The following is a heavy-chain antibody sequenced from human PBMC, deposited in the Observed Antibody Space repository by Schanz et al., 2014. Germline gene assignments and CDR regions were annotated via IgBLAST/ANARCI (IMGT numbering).Heavy chain of an antibody. D-gene: IGHD3-10*01. CDR3: AKGRFGELSAFDI. CDR1: GFSLDIFA. CDR2: ISGSGGST. V-gene: IGHV3-23*01. Sequence: DVQLLDSGGGLVQPGGSLRLSCATSGFSLDIFAVSWVRQAPGKGLEWVSAISGSGGSTYYADSVKGRFTISRDNSKNTLYLQMNSLRAEDTAVYYCAKGRFGELSAFDIWGQGTMVTVSS. J-gene: IGHJ3*02.